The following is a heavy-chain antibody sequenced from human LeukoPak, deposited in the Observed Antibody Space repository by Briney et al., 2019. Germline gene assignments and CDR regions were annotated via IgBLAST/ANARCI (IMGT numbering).Heavy chain of an antibody. CDR1: GYTFTTYY. J-gene: IGHJ4*02. D-gene: IGHD3/OR15-3a*01. CDR2: INPSDGTT. V-gene: IGHV1-46*01. CDR3: ARGCPLDWNYFDY. Sequence: ASVKVSCKASGYTFTTYYMHWVRQAPGQGLEWMGIINPSDGTTSHAQKFHGRVTMTRDTTTSTVYMELSSLRSEDTAVYFCARGCPLDWNYFDYWGRGTLVTVSS.